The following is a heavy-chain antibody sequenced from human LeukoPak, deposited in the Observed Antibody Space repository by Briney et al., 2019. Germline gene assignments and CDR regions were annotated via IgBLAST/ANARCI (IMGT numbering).Heavy chain of an antibody. CDR3: AKIGGGYGYLRYFDY. CDR1: GGSITGYY. V-gene: IGHV4-4*07. J-gene: IGHJ4*02. Sequence: SETLSLTCTVSGGSITGYYWSWVRQPAGKGLEWIGRIYSSGSTNFNPSLKSRVTISVDTSKNQFSLKLTSVTAADTAVYYCAKIGGGYGYLRYFDYWGQGTLVTVSS. CDR2: IYSSGST. D-gene: IGHD5-12*01.